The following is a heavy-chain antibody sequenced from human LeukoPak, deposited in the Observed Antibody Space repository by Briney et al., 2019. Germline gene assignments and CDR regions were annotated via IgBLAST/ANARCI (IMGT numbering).Heavy chain of an antibody. CDR3: ARGSGVLVRGVITY. CDR2: ISSSSSYI. D-gene: IGHD3-10*01. J-gene: IGHJ4*02. Sequence: GGSLRLSCAASGFTFSNYAMTWVRQAPGKGLEWVSSISSSSSYIYYADSVKGRFTISRDNAKNSLYLQMNSLRAEDTAVYYCARGSGVLVRGVITYWGQGTLVTVSS. CDR1: GFTFSNYA. V-gene: IGHV3-21*01.